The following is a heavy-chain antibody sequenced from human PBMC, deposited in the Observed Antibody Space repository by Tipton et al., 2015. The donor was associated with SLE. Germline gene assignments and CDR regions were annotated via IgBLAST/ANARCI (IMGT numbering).Heavy chain of an antibody. Sequence: QSGPEVKKPGASVKVSCKASGYTFTGYYMHWVRQAPGQGLEWMGWINPNSGGTNYAQKFQGWVTMTRDTSISTAYMELSRLRSDDTAVYYCARGERLWLPPAAFDIWGQGTMVTVSS. D-gene: IGHD5-18*01. J-gene: IGHJ3*02. V-gene: IGHV1-2*04. CDR1: GYTFTGYY. CDR2: INPNSGGT. CDR3: ARGERLWLPPAAFDI.